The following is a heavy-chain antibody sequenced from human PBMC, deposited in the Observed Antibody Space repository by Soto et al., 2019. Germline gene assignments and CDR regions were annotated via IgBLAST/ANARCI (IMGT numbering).Heavy chain of an antibody. CDR3: AREASYGGNLDY. Sequence: AVKGSCKASGGTFSSYAISWVRQAPGQGLEWMGGIIPIFGTANYAQKFQGRVTITADESTSTAYMELSSLRSEDTAVYYCAREASYGGNLDYWGQGTLVTVSS. CDR2: IIPIFGTA. CDR1: GGTFSSYA. J-gene: IGHJ4*02. D-gene: IGHD4-17*01. V-gene: IGHV1-69*13.